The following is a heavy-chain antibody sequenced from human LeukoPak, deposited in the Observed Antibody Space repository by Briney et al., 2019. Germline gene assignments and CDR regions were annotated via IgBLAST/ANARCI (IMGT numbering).Heavy chain of an antibody. CDR1: GFTFSNHW. CDR3: ARDLDYSTGFDY. Sequence: PGGSLRLSCAASGFTFSNHWMHWVRQAPGKGLEWVSSISSTGTYIYYTDSVKGRFTISRDIANSLLYLQMNSLRADDTAVYYCARDLDYSTGFDYWGQGTLVTVSS. V-gene: IGHV3-21*01. CDR2: ISSTGTYI. D-gene: IGHD4-11*01. J-gene: IGHJ4*02.